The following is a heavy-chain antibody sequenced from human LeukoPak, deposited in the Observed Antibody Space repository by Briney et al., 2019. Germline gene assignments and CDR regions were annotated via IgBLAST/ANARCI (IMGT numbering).Heavy chain of an antibody. CDR2: IYTSGST. J-gene: IGHJ4*02. CDR3: ARDPGDVGYFDY. Sequence: SETLSLTCTVPGGSISSYYWSWIRQPAGKGLERIGRIYTSGSTNYNPSLKSRVTMSVDTSKTQFSLKLSSVTAADTAVYYCARDPGDVGYFDYWGQGTLVTVSS. D-gene: IGHD7-27*01. V-gene: IGHV4-4*07. CDR1: GGSISSYY.